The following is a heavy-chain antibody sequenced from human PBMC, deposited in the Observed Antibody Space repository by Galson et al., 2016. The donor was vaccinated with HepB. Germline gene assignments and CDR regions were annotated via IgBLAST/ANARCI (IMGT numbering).Heavy chain of an antibody. D-gene: IGHD2-15*01. Sequence: WLEWVSYITGSSDFIKYADSVKGRFTVSRDNAKNSVYLHMNSLRDEDTAVYFCARNMLRAAYFDYWSQGTLVTVSS. J-gene: IGHJ4*02. V-gene: IGHV3-48*02. CDR2: ITGSSDFI. CDR3: ARNMLRAAYFDY.